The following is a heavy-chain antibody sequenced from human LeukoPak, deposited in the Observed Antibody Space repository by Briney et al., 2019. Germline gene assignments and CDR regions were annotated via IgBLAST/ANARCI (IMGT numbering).Heavy chain of an antibody. V-gene: IGHV3-48*01. CDR2: ISSTCSAT. CDR3: ARDVNSHDY. Sequence: GGSLRLSCAASGFTFTGYTMNWVRQAPGKGLEWVSMISSTCSATYYADSVKGRFTISRDNAKNSLYLQMNSLRAEDTAVYYCARDVNSHDYWGQGTLVTVSS. J-gene: IGHJ4*02. CDR1: GFTFTGYT.